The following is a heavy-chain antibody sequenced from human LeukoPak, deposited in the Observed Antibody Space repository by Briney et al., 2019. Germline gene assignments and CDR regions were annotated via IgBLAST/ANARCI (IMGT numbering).Heavy chain of an antibody. CDR1: GGSFSGYY. J-gene: IGHJ6*02. Sequence: PSETLSLTCAVYGGSFSGYYWSWIRQPPGKGLEWIGEINHSGSTNYNPSLKSRVTISADTSKNQFSLKLSSVTAADTAVYYCAGTYYYDSSGYRDHYYGMDVWGQGTTVTVSS. D-gene: IGHD3-22*01. CDR3: AGTYYYDSSGYRDHYYGMDV. CDR2: INHSGST. V-gene: IGHV4-34*01.